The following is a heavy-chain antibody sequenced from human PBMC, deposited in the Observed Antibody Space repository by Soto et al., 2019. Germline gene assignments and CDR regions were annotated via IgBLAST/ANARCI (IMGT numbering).Heavy chain of an antibody. J-gene: IGHJ4*02. CDR1: EYTFTSYA. CDR2: INAGNGNT. Sequence: VSVKVSCKAYEYTFTSYAMPWVRQAPGQSLEWMGWINAGNGNTKYSQKFQGRVTITRDTSASTAYMELSSLRSEDTAVYYCARELQGLYYFDYWGLGTLVTVSS. CDR3: ARELQGLYYFDY. V-gene: IGHV1-3*01. D-gene: IGHD4-4*01.